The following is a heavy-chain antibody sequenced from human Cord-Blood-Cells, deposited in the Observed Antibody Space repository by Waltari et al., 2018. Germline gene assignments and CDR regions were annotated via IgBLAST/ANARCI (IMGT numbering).Heavy chain of an antibody. CDR2: ISSSKSYI. J-gene: IGHJ4*02. CDR3: AREPFSGYFDY. D-gene: IGHD1-26*01. CDR1: GFTFLSYI. Sequence: VQLVESGGGSVNPGGSLTVPCGASGFTFLSYIMNWVRQASGKGLEWVSSISSSKSYIYYADSVKGRFTISRDNAKNSLYLQMNSLRAEDTAVYYCAREPFSGYFDYWGQGTLVTVSS. V-gene: IGHV3-21*01.